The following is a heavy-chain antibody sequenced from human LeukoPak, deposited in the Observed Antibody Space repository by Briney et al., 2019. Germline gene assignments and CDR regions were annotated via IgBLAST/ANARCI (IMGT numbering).Heavy chain of an antibody. CDR1: GFTFSSYG. D-gene: IGHD2-2*01. Sequence: GGSLRLSCAASGFTFSSYGMHWARQAPGKGLEWVAVIWYDGSNKYYADSVKGRFTISRDNSKNTLYLQMNNLRAEDTAVYYCARDHCSSTSCYFDYFDYWGQGTLVTVSS. V-gene: IGHV3-33*01. J-gene: IGHJ4*02. CDR2: IWYDGSNK. CDR3: ARDHCSSTSCYFDYFDY.